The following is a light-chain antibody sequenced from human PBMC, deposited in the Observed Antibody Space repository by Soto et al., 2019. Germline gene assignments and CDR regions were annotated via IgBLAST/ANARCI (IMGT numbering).Light chain of an antibody. J-gene: IGKJ2*01. CDR1: QSVSDN. CDR3: QQSNNWPYT. CDR2: GAS. V-gene: IGKV3-15*01. Sequence: IVMTQSAATLSVSPGERVTLSCRASQSVSDNLAWYQQKPGQAPRLLIYGASTRATTTPARFSGSGSGTEFTLTISSLQSEDFAVYFCQQSNNWPYTFGQGTKLDIK.